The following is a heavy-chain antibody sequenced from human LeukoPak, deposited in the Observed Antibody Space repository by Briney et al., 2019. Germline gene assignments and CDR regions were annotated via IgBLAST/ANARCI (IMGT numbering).Heavy chain of an antibody. Sequence: GALRLSCAASGFTFSSYGMHWVRQAPGKGLEWVAVIWYDGSNKYYADSVKGRFTISGDNSKNTLYLQMNSLRAEDTAVYYCARERYDSSGYYNFDYWGQGTLVTVSS. J-gene: IGHJ4*02. CDR2: IWYDGSNK. V-gene: IGHV3-33*01. D-gene: IGHD3-22*01. CDR1: GFTFSSYG. CDR3: ARERYDSSGYYNFDY.